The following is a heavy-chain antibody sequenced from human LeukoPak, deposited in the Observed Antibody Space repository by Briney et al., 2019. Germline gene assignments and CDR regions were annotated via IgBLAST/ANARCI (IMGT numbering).Heavy chain of an antibody. J-gene: IGHJ3*02. CDR1: GGTYSSYS. CDR3: ARGSYGSGSATDAFDI. V-gene: IGHV1-69*04. D-gene: IGHD3-10*01. CDR2: VLPVLGLS. Sequence: SVKVSCEASGGTYSSYSINWVRQAPGQGLEWMGRVLPVLGLSKTAQNFQGRVTITADKSTTTAYMELSSLRSEDTAVYYCARGSYGSGSATDAFDIWGQGTKVTVS.